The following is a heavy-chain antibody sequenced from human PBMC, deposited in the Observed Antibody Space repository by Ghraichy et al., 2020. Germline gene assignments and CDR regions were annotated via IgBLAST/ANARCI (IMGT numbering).Heavy chain of an antibody. CDR1: GGSFSGYY. CDR2: INHSGST. Sequence: SETLSLTCAVYGGSFSGYYWSWIRQPPGKGLEWIGEINHSGSTNYNPSLKSRVTISVDTSKNQFSLKVSSVTAADAAVYHCARASFDLSYYYSYMDVWGKGTTVTVSS. J-gene: IGHJ6*03. D-gene: IGHD2/OR15-2a*01. CDR3: ARASFDLSYYYSYMDV. V-gene: IGHV4-34*01.